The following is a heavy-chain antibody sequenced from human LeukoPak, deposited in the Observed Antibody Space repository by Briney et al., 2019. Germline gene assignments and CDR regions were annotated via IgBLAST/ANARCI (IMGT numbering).Heavy chain of an antibody. D-gene: IGHD4-11*01. Sequence: GGSLRLSCAASGFTFSTLNWVRQAPGKGLDWVSSISSSTNYIYYADSVKGRFTISRDNAKNSPYLQMNSLRAEDTAVYYCASLLDYSNTKGVDYWGQGTLVTVSS. J-gene: IGHJ4*02. V-gene: IGHV3-21*01. CDR1: GFTFST. CDR2: ISSSTNYI. CDR3: ASLLDYSNTKGVDY.